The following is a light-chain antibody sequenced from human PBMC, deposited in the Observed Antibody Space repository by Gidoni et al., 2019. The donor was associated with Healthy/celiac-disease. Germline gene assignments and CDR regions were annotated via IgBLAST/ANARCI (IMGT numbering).Light chain of an antibody. CDR1: QSLLHRNGYNY. CDR2: LGS. V-gene: IGKV2-28*01. Sequence: DMVMTQSPLSLPFTPGEPASIPCRSSQSLLHRNGYNYLDWYLQKPGQSPQLLIYLGSNRASGVPDRCSGSGSGTDFTLKISRVEAEDVGVYYCMQALQTPRTFGQGTKVEIK. J-gene: IGKJ1*01. CDR3: MQALQTPRT.